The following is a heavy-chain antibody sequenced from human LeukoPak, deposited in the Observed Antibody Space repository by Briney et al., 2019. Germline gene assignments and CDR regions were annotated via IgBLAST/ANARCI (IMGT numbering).Heavy chain of an antibody. CDR1: GFTFSSYA. V-gene: IGHV3-23*01. CDR2: ISGSGGST. Sequence: GGSLRLSCAASGFTFSSYAMSWVRQAPGKGLEWVSAISGSGGSTYYADSVKGRFTISRDNSKNTLYLKMNSLRAEDTAVYYCAKDRTRALIGIMDVWGKGTTVTVSS. D-gene: IGHD2/OR15-2a*01. J-gene: IGHJ6*03. CDR3: AKDRTRALIGIMDV.